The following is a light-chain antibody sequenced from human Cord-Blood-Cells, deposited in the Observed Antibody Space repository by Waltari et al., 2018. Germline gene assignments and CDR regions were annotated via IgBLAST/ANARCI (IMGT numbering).Light chain of an antibody. Sequence: QSALTQPASVFGSPGQSITISCTGTSSDVGSYNLVSWYQQHPGKAPKLMIYEGSKRPSGVSNRFSGYKSGNTASLTISGLQAEDEADYYCCSYAGSSTWVFGGGTKLTVL. J-gene: IGLJ3*02. V-gene: IGLV2-23*01. CDR1: SSDVGSYNL. CDR2: EGS. CDR3: CSYAGSSTWV.